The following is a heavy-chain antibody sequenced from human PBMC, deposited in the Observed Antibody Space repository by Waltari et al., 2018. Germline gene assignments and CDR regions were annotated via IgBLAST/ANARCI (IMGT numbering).Heavy chain of an antibody. CDR3: ARTGGRYYYYYYMDV. CDR1: GFTFSSYW. CDR2: IKQDGSGK. D-gene: IGHD2-15*01. V-gene: IGHV3-7*01. J-gene: IGHJ6*03. Sequence: EVQLVESGGGLVQPGGSLRLSCAASGFTFSSYWMSWVRQAPGKGREVVANIKQDGSGKYYVDSVKGRFTISRDNAKNSLYLQMNSLRAEDTAVYYCARTGGRYYYYYYMDVWGKGTTVTVSS.